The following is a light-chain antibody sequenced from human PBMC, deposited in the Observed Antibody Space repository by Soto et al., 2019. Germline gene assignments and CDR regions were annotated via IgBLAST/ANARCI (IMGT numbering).Light chain of an antibody. Sequence: DIKMTQSPSSLSASVGDRFTITCRASQSISSYLNWYQQKPGKAPKLLIYAASSLQSGVPSRFSGSGSGTDFTLTISSLQPEDFATYYCQQSYSTLWTFGQGTKVEIK. CDR2: AAS. CDR1: QSISSY. J-gene: IGKJ1*01. CDR3: QQSYSTLWT. V-gene: IGKV1-39*01.